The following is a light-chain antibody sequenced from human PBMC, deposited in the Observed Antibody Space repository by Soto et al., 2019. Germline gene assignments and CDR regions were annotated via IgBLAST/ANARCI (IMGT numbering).Light chain of an antibody. CDR3: ALYLGNGIWV. V-gene: IGLV8-61*01. CDR1: SGSVSTSNY. CDR2: STN. J-gene: IGLJ3*02. Sequence: QAVVTQEPSFSVSPGGTVTLTCGLSSGSVSTSNYPSWYQQTPGQAPRSLIYSTNTRSSGVPDRFSGSILGNRAALTITGAQADDESYFYCALYLGNGIWVFGGGTKVTVL.